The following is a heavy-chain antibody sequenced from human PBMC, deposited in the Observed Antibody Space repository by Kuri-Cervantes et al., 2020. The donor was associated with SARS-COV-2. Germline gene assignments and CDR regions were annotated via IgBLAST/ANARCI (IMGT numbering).Heavy chain of an antibody. CDR2: INPNSGGT. CDR3: ARDHLGSSDYSRHDAFDI. Sequence: ASVKVSCKASGYTFTGYYMHWVRQAPGQGLEWMGWINPNSGGTNYAQKFQGWVTMTRDTSISTAYMELSRLRSDDTAVYYCARDHLGSSDYSRHDAFDIWGQGTTVTVSS. D-gene: IGHD2-15*01. V-gene: IGHV1-2*04. CDR1: GYTFTGYY. J-gene: IGHJ3*02.